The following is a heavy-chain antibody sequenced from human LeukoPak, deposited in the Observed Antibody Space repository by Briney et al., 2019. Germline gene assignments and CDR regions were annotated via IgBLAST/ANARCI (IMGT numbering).Heavy chain of an antibody. Sequence: PGGSLRLSCAASEFTFSSYSMNWVRQAPGKGLEWVSSISSSSSYIYYADSVKGRFTISRDNAKNSLYLQMNSLRAEDTAVYYCARDLSGDIVVVPAGGYFDYWGQGTLVTVSS. CDR2: ISSSSSYI. CDR1: EFTFSSYS. D-gene: IGHD2-2*01. CDR3: ARDLSGDIVVVPAGGYFDY. J-gene: IGHJ4*02. V-gene: IGHV3-21*01.